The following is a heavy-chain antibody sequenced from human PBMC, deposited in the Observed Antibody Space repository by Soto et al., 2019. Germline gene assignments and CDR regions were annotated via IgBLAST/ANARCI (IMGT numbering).Heavy chain of an antibody. CDR3: ARTRPYYDFWSGYHTHTLHFDY. CDR1: GGSFSGYY. D-gene: IGHD3-3*01. Sequence: TLSLTCAVYGGSFSGYYWSWIRQPPGKGLEWNGEINHSGSTNYNPSLKSRVTISVDTSKNQFSLKLSSVTAADTAVYYCARTRPYYDFWSGYHTHTLHFDYWGQGTRVTVSS. J-gene: IGHJ4*02. CDR2: INHSGST. V-gene: IGHV4-34*01.